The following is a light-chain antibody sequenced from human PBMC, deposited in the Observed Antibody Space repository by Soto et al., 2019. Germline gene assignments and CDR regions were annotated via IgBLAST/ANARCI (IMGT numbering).Light chain of an antibody. CDR3: QQYNSYCVIT. CDR1: PSISSR. V-gene: IGKV1-5*01. J-gene: IGKJ5*01. Sequence: DTQVTDSPSTLSGSLGPGVTFTGPASPSISSRLAWSPQKPKKAPNLLIYDAYALERGVPTRASGSGSGTELALTISSLQPDDVATYYCQQYNSYCVITFGEGTRLEIK. CDR2: DAY.